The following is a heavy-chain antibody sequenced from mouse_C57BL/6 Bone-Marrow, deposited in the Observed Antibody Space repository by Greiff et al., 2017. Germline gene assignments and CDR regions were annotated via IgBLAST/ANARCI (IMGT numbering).Heavy chain of an antibody. CDR1: EYEFPSHD. Sequence: EVKLVESGGGLVQPGESLKLSCESNEYEFPSHDMSWVRKTPEKRLELVAAINSDGGSTYYPDTMERRFIIARDNTNKTLYLQMSSLRSEDTALYYCARPSIGNYFDYWGQGTTLTVSS. CDR3: ARPSIGNYFDY. J-gene: IGHJ2*01. CDR2: INSDGGST. V-gene: IGHV5-2*01. D-gene: IGHD2-14*01.